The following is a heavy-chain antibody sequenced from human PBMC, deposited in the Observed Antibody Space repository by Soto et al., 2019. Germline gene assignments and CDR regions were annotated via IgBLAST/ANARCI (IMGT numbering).Heavy chain of an antibody. Sequence: SETLSLTCTVSGVYISSYYWSWIRQPPGKGLEWIGYIYYSGSTNYNPSLKSRVTISVDTSKNQFSLKLSSVTAADTAVYYCARGGYSSSWYRLDYWGQGTLVTVSS. J-gene: IGHJ4*02. CDR1: GVYISSYY. V-gene: IGHV4-59*01. CDR2: IYYSGST. D-gene: IGHD6-13*01. CDR3: ARGGYSSSWYRLDY.